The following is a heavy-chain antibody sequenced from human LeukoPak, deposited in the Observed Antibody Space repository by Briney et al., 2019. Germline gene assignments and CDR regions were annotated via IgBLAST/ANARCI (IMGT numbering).Heavy chain of an antibody. J-gene: IGHJ3*02. V-gene: IGHV3-11*03. CDR3: AKARLRNDAFDI. D-gene: IGHD4-17*01. CDR2: ISSSSSYT. Sequence: GGSLRLSCAASGFAFSDYYMNWIRQAPGKGLEWVSYISSSSSYTNYANSVKGRFTISRDNAKNSLYLQMNSLRAEDTAVYYCAKARLRNDAFDIWGQGTRVTVSS. CDR1: GFAFSDYY.